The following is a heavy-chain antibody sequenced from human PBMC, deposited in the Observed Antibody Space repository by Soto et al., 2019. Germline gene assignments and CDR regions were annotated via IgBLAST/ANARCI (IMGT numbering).Heavy chain of an antibody. J-gene: IGHJ6*02. CDR3: ASQVGARHYYYGMDV. V-gene: IGHV4-39*01. CDR2: IYYSGST. CDR1: GGSISSSSYY. Sequence: SETLSLTCTVSGGSISSSSYYWGWIRQPPGKGLEWIGSIYYSGSTYYNPSLKSRVTISVDTSKNQFSLKLSSVTAADTAVYYCASQVGARHYYYGMDVWGQGTTVTVSS. D-gene: IGHD1-26*01.